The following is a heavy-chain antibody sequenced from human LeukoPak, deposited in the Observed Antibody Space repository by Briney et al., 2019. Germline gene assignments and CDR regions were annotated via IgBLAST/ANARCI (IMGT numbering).Heavy chain of an antibody. J-gene: IGHJ4*02. CDR3: ARRPVLEWLLTSHFDY. V-gene: IGHV4-34*01. CDR1: GGSFSGYY. D-gene: IGHD3-3*01. Sequence: PSETLSLTCAVYGGSFSGYYWSWLRQPPGKGLEWIGEINHSGSTNYNPSLKSRVTISVDTSKNQFSLKLSSVTAADTAVYYCARRPVLEWLLTSHFDYWGQGTLVTVSS. CDR2: INHSGST.